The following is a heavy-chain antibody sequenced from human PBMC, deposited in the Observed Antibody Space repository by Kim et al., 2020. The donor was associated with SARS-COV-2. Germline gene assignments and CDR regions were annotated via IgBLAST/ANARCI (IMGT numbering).Heavy chain of an antibody. CDR3: ARDLVRGVIRNYFGH. V-gene: IGHV4-39*07. J-gene: IGHJ4*02. CDR1: GDSISSSSYY. Sequence: SETLSLTCTVSGDSISSSSYYWGWIRQPPGKGLEWIGSIYSSGSTYYNPSLKSRVIISVDTSKNQFSLKLTSVTAADTAVYYCARDLVRGVIRNYFGHWGQGTLVTVSS. CDR2: IYSSGST. D-gene: IGHD3-10*01.